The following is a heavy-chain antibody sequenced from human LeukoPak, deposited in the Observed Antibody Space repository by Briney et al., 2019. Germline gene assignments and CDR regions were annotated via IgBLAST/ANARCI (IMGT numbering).Heavy chain of an antibody. V-gene: IGHV4-34*01. D-gene: IGHD4-17*01. CDR1: GGSFSGYY. Sequence: SETLSLTCAVYGGSFSGYYWSWIRQPPGKGLEWIGEINHSGSTNYNPSLKSRVTISVDTSKNQFSLELSSVTAADTAVYYCARGAGDHEDYWGQGTLVTVSS. CDR3: ARGAGDHEDY. CDR2: INHSGST. J-gene: IGHJ4*02.